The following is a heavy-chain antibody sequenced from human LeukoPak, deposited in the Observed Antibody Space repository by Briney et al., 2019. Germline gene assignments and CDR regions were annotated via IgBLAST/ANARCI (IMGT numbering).Heavy chain of an antibody. D-gene: IGHD3-16*02. CDR3: ARVGVMITFGGVIVPNWFDP. J-gene: IGHJ5*02. CDR2: IYHSGST. CDR1: GYSISSGYY. Sequence: PSETLSLTCTVSGYSISSGYYWGWIRQPPGKGLEWIGSIYHSGSTYYNPSPKSRVTISVDTSKNQFSLKLSSVTAADTAVYYCARVGVMITFGGVIVPNWFDPWGQGTLVTVSS. V-gene: IGHV4-38-2*02.